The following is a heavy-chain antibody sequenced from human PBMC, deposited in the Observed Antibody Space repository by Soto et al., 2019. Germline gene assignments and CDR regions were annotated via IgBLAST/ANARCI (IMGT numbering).Heavy chain of an antibody. Sequence: GESLKISCKGSGYSFTSYWISWVRQMPGKGLEWMGKIDPSDSYTNYSPSFRGHVTISADKSITTAYLQWSSLKAPDTAMYYCARLGPRYGGLIYCGQGTLVTVSS. CDR2: IDPSDSYT. D-gene: IGHD4-17*01. J-gene: IGHJ4*02. CDR3: ARLGPRYGGLIY. V-gene: IGHV5-10-1*01. CDR1: GYSFTSYW.